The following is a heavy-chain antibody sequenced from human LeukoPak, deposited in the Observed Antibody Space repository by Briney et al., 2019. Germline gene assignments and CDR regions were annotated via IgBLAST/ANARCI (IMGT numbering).Heavy chain of an antibody. CDR1: GFTFSSYD. V-gene: IGHV3-13*01. CDR3: ARVSHTGVDWLPHFDY. CDR2: IGTAGDT. Sequence: GGSLRLSCAASGFTFSSYDMHWVRQATGKGLEWVSAIGTAGDTYYPGSVKGRFTTSRENAKNSLYLQMNSLRAGDTAVYYCARVSHTGVDWLPHFDYWGQGTLVTVSS. D-gene: IGHD3-9*01. J-gene: IGHJ4*02.